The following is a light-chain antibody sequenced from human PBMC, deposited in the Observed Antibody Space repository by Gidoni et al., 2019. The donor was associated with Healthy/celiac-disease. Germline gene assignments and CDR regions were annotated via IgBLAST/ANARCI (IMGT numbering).Light chain of an antibody. V-gene: IGLV2-11*01. CDR3: CSDAGSYTYV. CDR2: DVS. CDR1: SSDVGGYNY. Sequence: QSALTQPRSVSGSPGQSVTISCTGTSSDVGGYNYVSWYQQHPGKAPKLMIYDVSKRPSGVPDRFSGSKSGNTASLTISGLQAEDEAEYFCCSDAGSYTYVFGTGTKVTVL. J-gene: IGLJ1*01.